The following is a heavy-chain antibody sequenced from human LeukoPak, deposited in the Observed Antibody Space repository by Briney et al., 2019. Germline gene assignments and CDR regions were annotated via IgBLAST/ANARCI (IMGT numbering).Heavy chain of an antibody. CDR2: ISSSGSTI. CDR3: ARGEGGYYYYGMDV. CDR1: GFTFSSYE. J-gene: IGHJ6*04. D-gene: IGHD1-26*01. Sequence: PGGSLRLSCAASGFTFSSYEMNWVRQAPAKGLEWVSYISSSGSTIYYADSVKGRFTISRDNAKNSLYLQMNSLRAEDTAVYYCARGEGGYYYYGMDVWGKGTTVTVSS. V-gene: IGHV3-48*03.